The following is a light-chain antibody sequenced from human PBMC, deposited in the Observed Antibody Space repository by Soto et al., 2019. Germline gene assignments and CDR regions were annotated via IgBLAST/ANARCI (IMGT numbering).Light chain of an antibody. CDR2: EVS. CDR1: SSDIGLYNY. CDR3: SSYTSSSTPWV. J-gene: IGLJ3*02. V-gene: IGLV2-8*01. Sequence: QSVLTQPPSASGSPGQSVTISCTGTSSDIGLYNYVSWYQQHPGKAPKVIIFEVSQRPSGVPYRFSGSKSGNTASLTVSGLQAEDEANYFCSSYTSSSTPWVFGGGTKLTVL.